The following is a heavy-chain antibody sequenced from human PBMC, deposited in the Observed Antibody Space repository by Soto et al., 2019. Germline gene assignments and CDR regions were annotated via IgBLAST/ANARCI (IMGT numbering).Heavy chain of an antibody. CDR2: IWYDGSNK. CDR1: GFTFSSYG. D-gene: IGHD3-16*01. J-gene: IGHJ4*02. CDR3: ARDMITFGGASRSIDY. Sequence: GGSLRLSCAASGFTFSSYGMHWVRQAPGKGLEWVAVIWYDGSNKYYADSVKGRFTISRDNSKNTLYLQMNSLRAEDTAVYYCARDMITFGGASRSIDYWGQGTLVTVSS. V-gene: IGHV3-33*01.